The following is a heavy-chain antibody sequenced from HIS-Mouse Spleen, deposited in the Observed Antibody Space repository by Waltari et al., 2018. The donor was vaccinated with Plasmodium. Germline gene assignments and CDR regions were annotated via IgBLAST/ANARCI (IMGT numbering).Heavy chain of an antibody. J-gene: IGHJ4*02. CDR2: INPNSGGT. V-gene: IGHV1-2*02. CDR3: ARKSQLYYSSFDY. Sequence: QVQLVQSGAEVKKPGASVKVSCKASGYTFTGYSMHWVRQAPGQGLEWMGWINPNSGGTNYAQKFQGRVTMTRDTSISTAYMELRRLRSDDTAVYYCARKSQLYYSSFDYWGQGTLVTVSS. D-gene: IGHD6-13*01. CDR1: GYTFTGYS.